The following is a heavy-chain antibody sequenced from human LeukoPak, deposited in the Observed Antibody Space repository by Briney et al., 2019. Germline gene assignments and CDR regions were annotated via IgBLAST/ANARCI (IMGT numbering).Heavy chain of an antibody. CDR2: ISGSGGST. V-gene: IGHV3-23*01. CDR3: VTWAMVTTWDHDAFIS. Sequence: PGGSLRLSCAASGFTFSSYAMSWVRQAPGKGLEWVSAISGSGGSTYYADSVKGRFTISRDNAKNSLYLQMNSLRAEDTAVYYCVTWAMVTTWDHDAFISGAKGQWSPSLQ. CDR1: GFTFSSYA. D-gene: IGHD4-11*01. J-gene: IGHJ3*02.